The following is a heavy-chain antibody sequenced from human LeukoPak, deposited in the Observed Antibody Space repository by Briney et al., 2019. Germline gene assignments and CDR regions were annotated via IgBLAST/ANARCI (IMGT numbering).Heavy chain of an antibody. CDR1: GFIFSCCG. D-gene: IGHD5-24*01. Sequence: GGSLRLSCAASGFIFSCCGLHWVRQAPGKGLEWVANIKQDGSKKSYVDSVKGRFTISRDNAKNSLYLQMNSLRAEDTAIYYCTRVGYIDEGIDYWGQGTLVTVSS. CDR2: IKQDGSKK. J-gene: IGHJ4*02. CDR3: TRVGYIDEGIDY. V-gene: IGHV3-7*04.